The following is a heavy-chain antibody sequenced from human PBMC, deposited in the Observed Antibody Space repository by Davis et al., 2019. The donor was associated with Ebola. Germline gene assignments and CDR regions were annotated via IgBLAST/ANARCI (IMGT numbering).Heavy chain of an antibody. Sequence: GGSLRLSCTASGFTFGDYAMSWVRQAPGKGLEWVSVIYSGGSTYYADSVKGRFTISRDNSKNTLYLQMNSLRAEDTAVYYCARVPYDSSGYYHNWFDPWGQGTLVTVSS. V-gene: IGHV3-66*01. CDR3: ARVPYDSSGYYHNWFDP. CDR2: IYSGGST. CDR1: GFTFGDYA. D-gene: IGHD3-22*01. J-gene: IGHJ5*02.